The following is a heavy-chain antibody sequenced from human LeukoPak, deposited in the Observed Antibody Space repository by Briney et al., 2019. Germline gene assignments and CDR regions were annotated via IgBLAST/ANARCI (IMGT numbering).Heavy chain of an antibody. J-gene: IGHJ4*02. CDR1: GFTFSTHA. Sequence: GGSLRLSCAASGFTFSTHAMHWVRQAPAKGLEWVAMIWFDGKNTHYVDSVKGRFTISRDNSKNTVYLQMNSLRAEDTAFYYCAKSRFLEWFAEYWGLGTLVIVSS. D-gene: IGHD3-3*01. CDR2: IWFDGKNT. V-gene: IGHV3-33*06. CDR3: AKSRFLEWFAEY.